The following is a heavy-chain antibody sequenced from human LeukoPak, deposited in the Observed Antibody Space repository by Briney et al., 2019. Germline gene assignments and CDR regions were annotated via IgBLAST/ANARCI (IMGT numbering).Heavy chain of an antibody. CDR1: GYTFTGYY. D-gene: IGHD3-22*01. Sequence: ASVKVSCKASGYTFTGYYIHWVRHASGQGLEWRGWINDNSGGTNYAQKFQGRVTMTRDTSISTVYMELSRLTSDDTAVYYCARELPHYYDSSDYYFDAFDIWGQGTMVTVSS. V-gene: IGHV1-2*02. CDR3: ARELPHYYDSSDYYFDAFDI. CDR2: INDNSGGT. J-gene: IGHJ3*02.